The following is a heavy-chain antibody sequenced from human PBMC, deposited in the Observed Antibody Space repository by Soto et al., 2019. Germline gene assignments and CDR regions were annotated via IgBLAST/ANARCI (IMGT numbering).Heavy chain of an antibody. V-gene: IGHV1-46*03. CDR1: GYTFTSYY. Sequence: ASVKVSCKASGYTFTSYYMHLVRQAPVQVLELIVIINPSFFSTSYSQKFQGRFTITMYTSAITFYIELISLRSEDTSVYYCARDPDYDISTGHFDYWGQGTLVTVSS. J-gene: IGHJ4*02. D-gene: IGHD3-9*01. CDR3: ARDPDYDISTGHFDY. CDR2: INPSFFST.